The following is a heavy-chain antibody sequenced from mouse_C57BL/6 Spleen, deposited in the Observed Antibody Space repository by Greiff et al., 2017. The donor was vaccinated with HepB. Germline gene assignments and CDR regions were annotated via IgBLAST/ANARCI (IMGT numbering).Heavy chain of an antibody. CDR2: IDPEDGET. Sequence: EVKLMESGAELVKPGASVKLSCTASGFNIKDYYMHWVKQRTEQGLEWIGRIDPEDGETKYAPKFQGKATITADTSSNTAYLQLSSLTSEDTAVYYCARGGYGSSYDYAMDYWGQGTSVTVSS. CDR1: GFNIKDYY. CDR3: ARGGYGSSYDYAMDY. D-gene: IGHD1-1*01. J-gene: IGHJ4*01. V-gene: IGHV14-2*01.